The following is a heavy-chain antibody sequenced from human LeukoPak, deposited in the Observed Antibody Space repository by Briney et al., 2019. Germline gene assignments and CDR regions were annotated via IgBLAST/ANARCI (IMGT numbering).Heavy chain of an antibody. CDR1: GFTFSSYA. D-gene: IGHD5-12*01. CDR2: ISGSGGST. Sequence: GGSLRLSCAASGFTFSSYAMSWVRQAPGKGLEWVSAISGSGGSTYYADSVKGRFTISRDNSKNTLYLQMNSLRAEDTAVYYCASYSGYDPAFDYWGQGTLVTASS. V-gene: IGHV3-23*01. CDR3: ASYSGYDPAFDY. J-gene: IGHJ4*02.